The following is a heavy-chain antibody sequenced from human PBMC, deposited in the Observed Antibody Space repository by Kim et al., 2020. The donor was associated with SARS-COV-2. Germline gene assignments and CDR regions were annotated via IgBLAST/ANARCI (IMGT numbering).Heavy chain of an antibody. CDR1: GFTFSSYG. Sequence: GGSLRLSCAASGFTFSSYGMHWVRQAPGKGLEWVAVISYDGSNKYYADSVKGRFTISRDNSKNTLYLQMNSLRAEDTAVYYCAKVSNSRGQGYYYYGMDVWGQGTTVTVSS. CDR3: AKVSNSRGQGYYYYGMDV. J-gene: IGHJ6*02. D-gene: IGHD6-13*01. CDR2: ISYDGSNK. V-gene: IGHV3-30*18.